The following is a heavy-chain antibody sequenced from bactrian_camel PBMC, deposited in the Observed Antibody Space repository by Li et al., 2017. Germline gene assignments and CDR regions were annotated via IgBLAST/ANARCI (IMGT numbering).Heavy chain of an antibody. J-gene: IGHJ4*01. V-gene: IGHV3S53*01. CDR1: GFSYSPN. CDR2: INSETLT. D-gene: IGHD2*01. Sequence: HVQLVESGGASVQTGGSLTLSCVASGFSYSPNMAWFRQAPGKEREAIASINSETLTNHADSVKGRFTVSKDNAKNTLYLEMNGLKPEDAGMYYCAASIPDGGSYCYHQNRYSGQGTQVTVS. CDR3: AASIPDGGSYCYHQNRY.